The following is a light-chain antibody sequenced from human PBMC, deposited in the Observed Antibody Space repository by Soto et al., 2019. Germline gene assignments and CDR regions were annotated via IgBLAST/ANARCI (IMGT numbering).Light chain of an antibody. CDR1: HNDIGTYDY. CDR2: GVT. CDR3: SSYAGNNKYV. V-gene: IGLV2-14*03. Sequence: QSVLTQPTSVSGSPGQSITISCTGNHNDIGTYDYVSWYQQHPGRAPRLLIHGVTTRPSGISGRFSASKSGLTASLTISGLQPEDEADYYCSSYAGNNKYVFGTGTKVTVL. J-gene: IGLJ1*01.